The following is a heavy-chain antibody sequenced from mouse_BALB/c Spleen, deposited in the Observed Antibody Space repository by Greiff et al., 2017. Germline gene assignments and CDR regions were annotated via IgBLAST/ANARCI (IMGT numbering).Heavy chain of an antibody. V-gene: IGHV1-69*02. J-gene: IGHJ1*01. CDR2: IYPSDSYT. D-gene: IGHD1-1*01. CDR3: LYGSSLYWYFDV. CDR1: GYTFTSYW. Sequence: QVQLQQPGAELVRPGASVKLSCKASGYTFTSYWINWVKQRPGQGLEWIGNIYPSDSYTNYNQKFKDKATLTVDKSSSTAYMQLSSPTSEDSAVYYCLYGSSLYWYFDVWGAGTTVTVSS.